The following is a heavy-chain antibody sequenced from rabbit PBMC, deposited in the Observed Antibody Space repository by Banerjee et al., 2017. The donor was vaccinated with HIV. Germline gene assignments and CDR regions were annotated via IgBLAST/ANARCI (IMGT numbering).Heavy chain of an antibody. J-gene: IGHJ4*01. CDR3: ARSYADVRYFNL. D-gene: IGHD6-1*01. CDR2: IVISNGGT. Sequence: QSLEESGGDLVKPGASLTLTCTASGFSFSSGYDMCWVRQAPGKGLEWIACIVISNGGTWYASWAKGRFTISNASSTTVTLQMTSLTAADTATYFCARSYADVRYFNLWGQGTLVTVS. V-gene: IGHV1S40*01. CDR1: GFSFSSGYD.